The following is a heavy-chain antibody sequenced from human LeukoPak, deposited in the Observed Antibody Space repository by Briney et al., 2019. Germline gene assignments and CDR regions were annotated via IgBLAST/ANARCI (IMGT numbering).Heavy chain of an antibody. CDR1: GGSISGYY. Sequence: SETLSLTCTVSGGSISGYYWSWIRQPPGKGLEWIGYINYRGGTNYAPSLKSRVTMSVDTAKNQFSLNLSSVTAADTAVYFRARHEDYGDWEHWGQGALVTVSS. CDR2: INYRGGT. V-gene: IGHV4-59*08. J-gene: IGHJ4*02. D-gene: IGHD4-17*01. CDR3: ARHEDYGDWEH.